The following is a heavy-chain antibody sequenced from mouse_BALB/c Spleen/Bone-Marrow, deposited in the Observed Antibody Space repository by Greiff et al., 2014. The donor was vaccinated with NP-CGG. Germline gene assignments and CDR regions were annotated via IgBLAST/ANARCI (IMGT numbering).Heavy chain of an antibody. Sequence: EVKLEESGAELVKPGASVKLSCIASGFNIKDTYMFWVKQRPDQGLEWIGRIDPAIINTKYDPKFQGKATIAADTSSNTAYLQLSSLTSEDTAVYYCARYRYYGSSYAMDYWGQGTSVTVSS. CDR1: GFNIKDTY. CDR3: ARYRYYGSSYAMDY. CDR2: IDPAIINT. J-gene: IGHJ4*01. D-gene: IGHD1-1*01. V-gene: IGHV14-3*02.